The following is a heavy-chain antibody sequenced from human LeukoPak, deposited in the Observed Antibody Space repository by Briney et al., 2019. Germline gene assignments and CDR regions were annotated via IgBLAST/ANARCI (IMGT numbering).Heavy chain of an antibody. Sequence: SETLSLTCTVSGGSVSSGSYYWNWIRQPPGKGLEWIRHIYYSGSTGYNPSLKSRVTISADTSKNQFSLKMTSVTAADTAVYYCAREPGETDEGFEYWGQGTLVTASS. D-gene: IGHD1-14*01. V-gene: IGHV4-61*01. CDR1: GGSVSSGSYY. CDR2: IYYSGST. CDR3: AREPGETDEGFEY. J-gene: IGHJ4*02.